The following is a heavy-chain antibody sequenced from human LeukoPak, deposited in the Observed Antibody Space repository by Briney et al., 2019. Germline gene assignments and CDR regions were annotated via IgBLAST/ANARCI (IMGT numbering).Heavy chain of an antibody. CDR2: VGIAGDT. CDR3: ARQMTPHGNFDY. Sequence: GGSLRLSCAAPGFTLSNHAMHWVRRATGKGLEWVSAVGIAGDTFYPGSVKGRFTISRENAKNSLYLQMNSLRAEDTAVYYCARQMTPHGNFDYWGQGTLVTVSS. D-gene: IGHD1-26*01. J-gene: IGHJ4*02. CDR1: GFTLSNHA. V-gene: IGHV3-13*01.